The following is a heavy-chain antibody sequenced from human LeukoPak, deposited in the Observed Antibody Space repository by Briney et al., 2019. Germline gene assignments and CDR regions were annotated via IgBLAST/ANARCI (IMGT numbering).Heavy chain of an antibody. CDR1: GYSFTSYW. D-gene: IGHD2-2*01. J-gene: IGHJ6*02. CDR3: AREVVVPAAIMDV. CDR2: IYPGDSDT. Sequence: GESLKISCKGSGYSFTSYWIGWVRQMPGKGLEWMGIIYPGDSDTRYSPSFQGQVTISADKSISTAYLQWSSLKASDTAMYYCAREVVVPAAIMDVWGQGTTVTVSS. V-gene: IGHV5-51*01.